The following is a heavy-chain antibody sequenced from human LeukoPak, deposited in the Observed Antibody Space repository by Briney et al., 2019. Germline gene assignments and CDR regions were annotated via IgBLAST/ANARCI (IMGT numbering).Heavy chain of an antibody. J-gene: IGHJ3*02. Sequence: SETLSLTCTVSGVSINKYYWSWIRQPPGKGLEWIGDIYYSGSTDHNPSLKSRVTISVDTSKRQFSLKLTSMTSADTAVYYCARSPVDYSSSDHAFDIWGQGTMVTVSS. D-gene: IGHD6-6*01. V-gene: IGHV4-59*01. CDR2: IYYSGST. CDR3: ARSPVDYSSSDHAFDI. CDR1: GVSINKYY.